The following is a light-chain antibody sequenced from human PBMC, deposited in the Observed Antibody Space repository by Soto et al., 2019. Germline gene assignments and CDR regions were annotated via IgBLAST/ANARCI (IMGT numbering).Light chain of an antibody. CDR3: QQSFDMSPT. Sequence: DIQMTQSPSSLSASVGDRITITCRASQSISRSLNWYQVKPGKAPNFLIYAASSLQREVPSRFSGSGSGTDFTLTISSLQPEDFATYYCQQSFDMSPTFGPGTKVDIK. CDR1: QSISRS. V-gene: IGKV1-39*01. CDR2: AAS. J-gene: IGKJ3*01.